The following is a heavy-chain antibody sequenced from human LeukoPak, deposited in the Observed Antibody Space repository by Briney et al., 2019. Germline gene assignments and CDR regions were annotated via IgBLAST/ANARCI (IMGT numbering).Heavy chain of an antibody. D-gene: IGHD2-8*01. J-gene: IGHJ4*01. V-gene: IGHV4-59*01. CDR2: IYYSGST. CDR1: GGSINSYY. Sequence: SETLSLTCTVSGGSINSYYWSWIRQPPGKGLEWIGYIYYSGSTSYNPSLKSRVTISRDTSKNQFSLKLRSVTAADTAVYYCTSGGMVSGDFWGHGTLVTVPS. CDR3: TSGGMVSGDF.